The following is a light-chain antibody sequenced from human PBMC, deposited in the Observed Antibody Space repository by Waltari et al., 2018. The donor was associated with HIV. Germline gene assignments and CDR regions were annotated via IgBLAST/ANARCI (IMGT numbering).Light chain of an antibody. J-gene: IGKJ2*01. CDR1: QSVTGSH. CDR2: GAS. CDR3: HQYAGLPRT. Sequence: EIVLPQSPGTLSLSPGERATLSCRASQSVTGSHLAWYQQRPGQAPRLLVYGASSRATGIPDRFSGGGSGTDFTLTITRLEPEDFAVYYCHQYAGLPRTFGQGTTLEIK. V-gene: IGKV3-20*01.